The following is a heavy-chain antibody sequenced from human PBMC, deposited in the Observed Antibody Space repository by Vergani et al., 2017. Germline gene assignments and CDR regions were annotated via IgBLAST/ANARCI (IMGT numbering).Heavy chain of an antibody. Sequence: QVQLPESGPGLVKPSQTLSLTCTVSGGSISSGSYYWSWIRQPAGKGLEWIGRIYTSGSTNYNPSLKSRVTISVDTSKNQFSLKLSSVTAADTAVYYCARDDCSGGSCYSSYWGQGTLVTVSS. V-gene: IGHV4-61*02. D-gene: IGHD2-15*01. J-gene: IGHJ4*02. CDR3: ARDDCSGGSCYSSY. CDR1: GGSISSGSYY. CDR2: IYTSGST.